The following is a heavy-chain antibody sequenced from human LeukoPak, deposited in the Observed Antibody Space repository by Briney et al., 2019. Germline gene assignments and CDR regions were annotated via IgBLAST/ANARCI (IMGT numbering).Heavy chain of an antibody. CDR1: GGSISSYY. J-gene: IGHJ6*02. D-gene: IGHD3-9*01. CDR3: ARHLIDILTGPGYHYYGMDV. V-gene: IGHV4-59*08. CDR2: IYYSGST. Sequence: ASETLSLTCTVSGGSISSYYWSWIRQPPGKGLEWIGYIYYSGSTNYNPSLKSRVTISVDTSKNQFSLKLSSVTAADTAVYYCARHLIDILTGPGYHYYGMDVWGQGTTVTVSS.